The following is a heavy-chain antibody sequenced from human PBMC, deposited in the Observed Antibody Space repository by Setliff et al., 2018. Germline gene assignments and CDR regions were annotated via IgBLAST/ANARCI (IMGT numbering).Heavy chain of an antibody. Sequence: SETLSLTCTVSGGSVSGYYWTWIRQPAGKALEWIGHISPSGSTTYSPSLKSRLTITKDTSKNQVVLKMTNMDPVDTATYYCAHDGRWSTVPLEYWGQGSLVTVSS. D-gene: IGHD1-26*01. CDR3: AHDGRWSTVPLEY. CDR1: GGSVSGYY. CDR2: ISPSGST. J-gene: IGHJ4*02. V-gene: IGHV4-4*07.